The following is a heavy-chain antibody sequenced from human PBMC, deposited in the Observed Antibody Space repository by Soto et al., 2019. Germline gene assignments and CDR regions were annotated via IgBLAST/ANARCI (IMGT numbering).Heavy chain of an antibody. V-gene: IGHV1-8*01. CDR2: MNPKSGGT. CDR3: ARGPTGMIDY. J-gene: IGHJ4*02. Sequence: QVQLVQSGAEVKSPGASVKVSCKASGYTFTSYDINWVRQATGQGFEWMGWMNPKSGGTRYIQKFQXXVXMXRDTSISTAYMELSSLTSEDTAVYYCARGPTGMIDYWGQGTLVTVSS. CDR1: GYTFTSYD.